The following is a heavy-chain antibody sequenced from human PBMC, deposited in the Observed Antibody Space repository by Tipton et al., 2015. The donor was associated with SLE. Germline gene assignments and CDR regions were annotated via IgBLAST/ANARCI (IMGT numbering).Heavy chain of an antibody. D-gene: IGHD4-23*01. CDR3: ARDTDYGGNYFDY. CDR2: IYHSGST. J-gene: IGHJ4*02. CDR1: GGSIRSGGYS. Sequence: TLSLTCAVSGGSIRSGGYSWSWIRQPPGKGLEWIGYIYHSGSTYYNPSLKSRVTMSVDRSKNQSSLKLSSVTAADTAVYYCARDTDYGGNYFDYWGQGTLVTVSS. V-gene: IGHV4-30-2*01.